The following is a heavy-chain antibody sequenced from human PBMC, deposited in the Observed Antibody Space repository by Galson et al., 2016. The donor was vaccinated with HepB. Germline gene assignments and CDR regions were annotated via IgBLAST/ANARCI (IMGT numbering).Heavy chain of an antibody. CDR1: GFTSSDYT. CDR3: AKDRMGGRYFDWISTRYYNYYSGMDV. J-gene: IGHJ6*02. V-gene: IGHV3-23*01. D-gene: IGHD3-9*01. Sequence: LRLSCAASGFTSSDYTMTWVRLAPGRGLGWVSSISAGGGTTYYTDSVEGRFTVSRDNSKNTLDLQMNSLSAEDTAIYYCAKDRMGGRYFDWISTRYYNYYSGMDVWGHGTTVTVSS. CDR2: ISAGGGTT.